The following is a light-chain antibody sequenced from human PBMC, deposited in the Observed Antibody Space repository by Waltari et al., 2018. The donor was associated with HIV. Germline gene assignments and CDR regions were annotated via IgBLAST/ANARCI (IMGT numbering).Light chain of an antibody. CDR3: NSYTSSSTLVV. V-gene: IGLV2-14*03. Sequence: QSALTQPASVSGSPGQSITISCTGTSSDVGGYNYVSWYQQHPGKAPKLMIYDVSNRPSGVSNRCSGSKSGNTASLTISGLQADDETDYYCNSYTSSSTLVVFVTGTKVTVL. CDR1: SSDVGGYNY. CDR2: DVS. J-gene: IGLJ1*01.